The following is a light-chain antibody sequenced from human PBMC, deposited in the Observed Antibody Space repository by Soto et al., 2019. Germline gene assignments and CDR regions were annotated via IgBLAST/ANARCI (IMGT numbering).Light chain of an antibody. J-gene: IGKJ1*01. V-gene: IGKV3-11*01. CDR2: DAS. CDR1: QSVTTH. CDR3: HQRSKWPQT. Sequence: DIVLTQYPATLSLSPGERATLSCRASQSVTTHFAWYQHIHGQAPRLAIYDASTRATGIPPRFSGSGSGTDFTLTISSLEPEDSGVYYCHQRSKWPQTFGQGTTVEIK.